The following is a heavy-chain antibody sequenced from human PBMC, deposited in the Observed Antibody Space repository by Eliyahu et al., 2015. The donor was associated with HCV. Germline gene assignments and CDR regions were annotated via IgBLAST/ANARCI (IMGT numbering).Heavy chain of an antibody. Sequence: QVQLQESGPGLVKPSGTLSLTCAVSGDSISSSHWWTWVRQPPGKGLEWIGEIYHSGSTNYNPSLKSRVTMSRDKSKNQFTLKVTSVTAADTAVYFCARAVGNWGGMDVWGQGTTVTVSS. CDR2: IYHSGST. J-gene: IGHJ6*02. D-gene: IGHD1-26*01. V-gene: IGHV4-4*02. CDR3: ARAVGNWGGMDV. CDR1: GDSISSSHW.